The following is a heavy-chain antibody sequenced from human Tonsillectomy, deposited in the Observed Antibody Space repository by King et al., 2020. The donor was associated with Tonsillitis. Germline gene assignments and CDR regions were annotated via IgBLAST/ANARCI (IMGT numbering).Heavy chain of an antibody. Sequence: QLQESGPGLVKPSETLSLTCTVSGGSISSYYWSWIRQPPGKGLEWIGYIYYSGSTNYNPSLKSRVTISVDTSKNQFSLKLSSVTAADTAVYYCASAWSPHYWGQGTLVTVSS. CDR2: IYYSGST. J-gene: IGHJ4*02. D-gene: IGHD3-3*01. V-gene: IGHV4-59*01. CDR1: GGSISSYY. CDR3: ASAWSPHY.